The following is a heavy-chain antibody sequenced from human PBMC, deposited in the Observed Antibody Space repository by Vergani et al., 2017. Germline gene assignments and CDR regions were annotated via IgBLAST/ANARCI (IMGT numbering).Heavy chain of an antibody. Sequence: QMQLQESGPGLVKASETLSLTCTVSGDSIISSSYYWCWIRQPPGKVLEWVGIIYNSGNGDSSSSLKSRVTISADTSKNQFSLRLTSVTAADTAVYYCASGKYYSDSTCNFRGRYFDVWGRGTLVTVPS. CDR1: GDSIISSSYY. D-gene: IGHD3-16*01. J-gene: IGHJ2*01. CDR3: ASGKYYSDSTCNFRGRYFDV. CDR2: IYNSGNG. V-gene: IGHV4-39*01.